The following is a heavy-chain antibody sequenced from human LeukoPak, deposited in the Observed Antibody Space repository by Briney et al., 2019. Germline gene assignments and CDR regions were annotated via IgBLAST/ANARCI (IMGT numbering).Heavy chain of an antibody. D-gene: IGHD6-19*01. V-gene: IGHV4-61*02. CDR2: IYTSGST. CDR1: GGSISSGSYY. J-gene: IGHJ5*02. Sequence: TSETLSLTCTVSGGSISSGSYYWSWIRQPAGKGLEWIGRIYTSGSTNYNPSLKSRVTISVDTSKNQFSLRLSSVTAADTAVYYCARTHPSGSSGWYGTSDPWGQGTLVTVSS. CDR3: ARTHPSGSSGWYGTSDP.